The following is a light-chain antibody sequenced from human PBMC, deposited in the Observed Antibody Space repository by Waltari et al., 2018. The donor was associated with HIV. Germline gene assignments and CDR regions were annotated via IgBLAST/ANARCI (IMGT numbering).Light chain of an antibody. V-gene: IGLV1-47*01. CDR3: AAWDDSLSGYVV. J-gene: IGLJ2*01. CDR1: SSNIGSNY. Sequence: QSVLTQPPSASGTPGQRVTISCSGSSSNIGSNYVYWYQQLPGTAPKLLIQRNTQRPSGVPDRFSGSKSGTSASLAISGLRSEDEADYYCAAWDDSLSGYVVFGGGTKLTVL. CDR2: RNT.